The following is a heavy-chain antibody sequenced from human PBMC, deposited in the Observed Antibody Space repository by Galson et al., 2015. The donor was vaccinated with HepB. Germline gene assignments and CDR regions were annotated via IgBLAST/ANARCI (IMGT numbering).Heavy chain of an antibody. CDR2: ISPYNGNT. J-gene: IGHJ4*02. Sequence: SVKVSCKASNYTFSDYRITWVRQAPGQGLEWMGWISPYNGNTKSAQKFQGRVTMTTDTSTTTAYMDLTNLRSDDTAVYYCARETNIISAGLDYWGQGALVTVSS. CDR1: NYTFSDYR. D-gene: IGHD6-13*01. CDR3: ARETNIISAGLDY. V-gene: IGHV1-18*04.